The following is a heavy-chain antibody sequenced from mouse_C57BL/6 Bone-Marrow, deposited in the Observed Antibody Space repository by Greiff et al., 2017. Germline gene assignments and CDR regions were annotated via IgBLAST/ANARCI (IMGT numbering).Heavy chain of an antibody. V-gene: IGHV1-76*01. J-gene: IGHJ1*03. CDR3: AINGSYDYDDDWYFDV. Sequence: VQRVESGAELVRPGASVKLSCKASGYTFTDYYINWVKQRPGQGLEWIARIYPGGGNTYYNEKFKGKATLTAEKSSSAAYMQLSSLTSEDSAVYFCAINGSYDYDDDWYFDVWGTGTTVTVSS. D-gene: IGHD2-4*01. CDR1: GYTFTDYY. CDR2: IYPGGGNT.